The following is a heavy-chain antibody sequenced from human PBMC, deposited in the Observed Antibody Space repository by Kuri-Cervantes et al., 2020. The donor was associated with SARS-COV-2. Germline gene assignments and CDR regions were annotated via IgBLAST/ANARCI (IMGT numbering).Heavy chain of an antibody. V-gene: IGHV3-30*18. CDR2: ISYDGSAR. CDR3: AKDREDYAIDY. CDR1: GFTFSGYG. D-gene: IGHD4-17*01. J-gene: IGHJ4*02. Sequence: GGSLRLSCVASGFTFSGYGMHWVRQAPGKGLEWVAVISYDGSARYYADSVKGRFTISRDNSKNTLYLQLNSLTPEDTAVYYCAKDREDYAIDYWGQGTRVTGAS.